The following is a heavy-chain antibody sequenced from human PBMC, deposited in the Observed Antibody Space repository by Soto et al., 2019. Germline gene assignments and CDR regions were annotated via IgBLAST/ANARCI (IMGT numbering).Heavy chain of an antibody. CDR3: ASATSIAVAGKET. CDR2: ISFYNGHT. D-gene: IGHD6-19*01. Sequence: QVQLVQSGGEVKKPGASVKVSCKASGDTVTKYGISWVRQAPGQGLEWLGWISFYNGHTNYALKFQDRITFTTDTSTSTASMELRSLTSDVTAVYYCASATSIAVAGKETWGQGTLVTVSS. CDR1: GDTVTKYG. J-gene: IGHJ4*02. V-gene: IGHV1-18*01.